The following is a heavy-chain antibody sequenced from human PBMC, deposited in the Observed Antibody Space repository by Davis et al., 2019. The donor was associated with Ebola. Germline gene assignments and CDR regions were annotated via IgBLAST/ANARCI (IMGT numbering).Heavy chain of an antibody. V-gene: IGHV4-34*01. CDR2: IHHIGST. CDR3: ARKPARWENWFDP. J-gene: IGHJ5*02. CDR1: GGFFSGYY. Sequence: SETLSLTCAVYGGFFSGYYWTWIRQPPGKGLEWIGEIHHIGSTNYNPSLKSRVTISEDTSKNQFSLRLSSATAADTAVYYCARKPARWENWFDPWGQGTLVTVSS. D-gene: IGHD2-2*01.